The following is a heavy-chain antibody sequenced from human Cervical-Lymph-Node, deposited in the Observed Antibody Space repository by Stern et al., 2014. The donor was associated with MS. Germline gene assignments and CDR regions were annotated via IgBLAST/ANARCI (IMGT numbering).Heavy chain of an antibody. CDR2: VGTAGGT. Sequence: VQLVEYGGGLVQPGGSLRLSCAASGFTFSSYDMHWVRQATGNGLEWVSAVGTAGGTYYLGSVKGRFTISRENAKSSVYLQMNSLRAGDTAVYYCARDVGSGYYDYWGQGTLVTVSS. J-gene: IGHJ4*02. D-gene: IGHD3-3*01. V-gene: IGHV3-13*01. CDR3: ARDVGSGYYDY. CDR1: GFTFSSYD.